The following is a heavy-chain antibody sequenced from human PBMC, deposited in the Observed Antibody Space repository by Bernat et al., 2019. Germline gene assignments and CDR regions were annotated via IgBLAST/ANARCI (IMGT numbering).Heavy chain of an antibody. CDR3: ARDRRGYCTGGVCGYYFDY. J-gene: IGHJ4*02. CDR1: GFTFSSYG. V-gene: IGHV3-33*01. CDR2: IWYDGSNK. Sequence: QVQLVESGGGVVQPGRSLRLSCAASGFTFSSYGMHWVRQAPGKGLEWVAVIWYDGSNKYYADSVKGRFTISRDNSKNTLYLQMNSLRAEDTAVYYCARDRRGYCTGGVCGYYFDYWGQGTLVTVSS. D-gene: IGHD2-8*02.